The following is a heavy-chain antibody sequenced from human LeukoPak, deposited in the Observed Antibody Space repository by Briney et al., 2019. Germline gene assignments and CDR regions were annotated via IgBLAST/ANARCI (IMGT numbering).Heavy chain of an antibody. CDR3: ARDRSPLWSGYPGGFDY. J-gene: IGHJ4*02. Sequence: PGGSLRLSCAASGFTFSSYWMHWVRQAPGKGLVWVSRINSDGSSTSYADSVKGRFTISRDNAKNTLYLQMNSLRAEDTAVYYCARDRSPLWSGYPGGFDYWGQGTLVTVSS. CDR2: INSDGSST. V-gene: IGHV3-74*01. D-gene: IGHD3-3*01. CDR1: GFTFSSYW.